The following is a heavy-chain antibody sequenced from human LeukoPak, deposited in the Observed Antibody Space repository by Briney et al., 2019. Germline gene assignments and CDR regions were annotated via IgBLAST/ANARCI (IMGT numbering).Heavy chain of an antibody. J-gene: IGHJ4*02. CDR1: GFAFSTYA. Sequence: GGSLRLSCAASGFAFSTYAMTWVRQAPEKGLQWVSTISTSGRATYCADSVEGRFTISRDNSKNTLYLQMNSLRADDTAVYYCAKARGSSVYEQFDYWGQGTQVTVSP. CDR2: ISTSGRAT. CDR3: AKARGSSVYEQFDY. V-gene: IGHV3-23*01. D-gene: IGHD5/OR15-5a*01.